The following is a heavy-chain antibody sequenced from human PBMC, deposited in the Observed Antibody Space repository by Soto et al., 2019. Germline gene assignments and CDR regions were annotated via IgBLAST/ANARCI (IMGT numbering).Heavy chain of an antibody. D-gene: IGHD1-26*01. CDR3: VRAAGGVGAYSDFDS. CDR1: GFALTSYT. V-gene: IGHV3-21*01. Sequence: AVLSLSLSCLASGFALTSYTMNWVRQDPGTGLEWVSSINGRSNYKYYSDSVKGRFTVSRDNAQNSLFLQMSRLGPEDTAVYYCVRAAGGVGAYSDFDSWRQGTLVTV. CDR2: INGRSNYK. J-gene: IGHJ5*01.